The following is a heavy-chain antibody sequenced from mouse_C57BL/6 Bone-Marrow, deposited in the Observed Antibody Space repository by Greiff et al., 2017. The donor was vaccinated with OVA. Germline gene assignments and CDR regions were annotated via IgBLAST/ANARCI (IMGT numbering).Heavy chain of an antibody. J-gene: IGHJ2*01. Sequence: EVQGVESVAELVRPGASVKLSCTASGFNIKNTYMHWVKQRPEQGLEWIGRIDPANGNTKYAPKFQGKATITADTSSNTAYLQLSSLTSEDTAIYYCARFYYYGSSYFDYWGQGTTLTVSS. CDR3: ARFYYYGSSYFDY. V-gene: IGHV14-3*01. CDR1: GFNIKNTY. D-gene: IGHD1-1*01. CDR2: IDPANGNT.